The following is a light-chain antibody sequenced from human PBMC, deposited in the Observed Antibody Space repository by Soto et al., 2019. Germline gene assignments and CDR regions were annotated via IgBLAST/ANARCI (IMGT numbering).Light chain of an antibody. CDR3: QQRSNWPPSLT. CDR1: QSVSSY. Sequence: EIVLTQSPATLSLSPGERATLSCRASQSVSSYLAWYQQKPGQAPRLLFYDASNRATGIPARFSCSGSGTDFTLTISSLEPEDFAVYYCQQRSNWPPSLTFGGGTKVEIK. V-gene: IGKV3-11*01. CDR2: DAS. J-gene: IGKJ4*01.